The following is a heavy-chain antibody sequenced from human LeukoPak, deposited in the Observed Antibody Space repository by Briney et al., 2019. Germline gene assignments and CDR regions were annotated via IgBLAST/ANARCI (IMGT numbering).Heavy chain of an antibody. CDR1: GFRFDDHG. V-gene: IGHV3-20*04. Sequence: PGGSLRLSCAASGFRFDDHGMSWVRPAPGKGLEWVSGINWNGGSTGYGDSVKGRFTISRDKAKNSLYLQMNSLRAEDTALYYCAGGDRNGWYFDYWGQGVLVTVSS. CDR2: INWNGGST. CDR3: AGGDRNGWYFDY. J-gene: IGHJ4*02. D-gene: IGHD6-19*01.